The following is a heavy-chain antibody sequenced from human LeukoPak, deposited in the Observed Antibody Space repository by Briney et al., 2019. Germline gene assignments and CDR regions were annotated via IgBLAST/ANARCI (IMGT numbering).Heavy chain of an antibody. J-gene: IGHJ4*02. Sequence: PRGSLRLSCAASGFIVSANSVTWVRQAPGKGLEWISVIYSGGGTYYADSVKGRFTISRDNSKNTVYLQMNSLRPEDTAVYYCMWISTGGYWGQGTLVTVSS. V-gene: IGHV3-53*01. CDR2: IYSGGGT. CDR3: MWISTGGY. D-gene: IGHD5-12*01. CDR1: GFIVSANS.